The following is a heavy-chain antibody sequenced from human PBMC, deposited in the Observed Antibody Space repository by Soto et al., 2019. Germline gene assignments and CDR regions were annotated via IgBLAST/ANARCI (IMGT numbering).Heavy chain of an antibody. D-gene: IGHD6-13*01. V-gene: IGHV3-21*01. CDR1: GFTFSSYS. J-gene: IGHJ3*02. Sequence: EVQLVESGGGLVKPGGSLRLSCAASGFTFSSYSMNWVRQAPGKGLEWVSSISSSSSYIYYADSVKGRFTISRDNAKNSLYLQVNSLRAEDTAVYYGARGVSSSWYGDAFDIWGQGTMVTVSS. CDR3: ARGVSSSWYGDAFDI. CDR2: ISSSSSYI.